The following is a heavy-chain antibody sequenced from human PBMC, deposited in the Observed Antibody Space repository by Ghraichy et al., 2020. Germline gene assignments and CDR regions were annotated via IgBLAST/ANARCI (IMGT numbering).Heavy chain of an antibody. CDR3: TTDHRVRGINDAFDI. V-gene: IGHV3-15*07. D-gene: IGHD3-10*01. Sequence: GESLNISCAASGFTFSNAWMNWVRQAPGKGLEWVGRIKSKTDGGTTDYAAPVKGRFTISRDDSKNTLYLQMNSLKTEDTAVYYCTTDHRVRGINDAFDIWGQGTMVTVSS. CDR1: GFTFSNAW. J-gene: IGHJ3*02. CDR2: IKSKTDGGTT.